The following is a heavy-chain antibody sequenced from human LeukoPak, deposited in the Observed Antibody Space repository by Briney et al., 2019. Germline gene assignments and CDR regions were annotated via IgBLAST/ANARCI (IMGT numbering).Heavy chain of an antibody. CDR3: ARDPRNVGLAP. D-gene: IGHD2-15*01. CDR2: NNGDGSTT. J-gene: IGHJ5*02. Sequence: HSGGSLRLSCVASGFSLSGYWMYWVRQAPGKGLMYISRNNGDGSTTNYADVVKGRFTMSRDNAKNTLYLQMNSLRVEDTAVYYCARDPRNVGLAPWGQGTLVTVSS. CDR1: GFSLSGYW. V-gene: IGHV3-74*01.